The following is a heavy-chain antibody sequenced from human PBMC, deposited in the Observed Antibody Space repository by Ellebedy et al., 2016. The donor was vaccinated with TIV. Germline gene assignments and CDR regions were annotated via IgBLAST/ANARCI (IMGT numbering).Heavy chain of an antibody. CDR1: GHTFTDYY. V-gene: IGHV3-11*06. CDR3: VRSTGYYGVDYH. CDR2: ISSSPSYT. J-gene: IGHJ1*01. D-gene: IGHD3-9*01. Sequence: GESLKISCAASGHTFTDYYMNWIRQAPGKGLEWVSYISSSPSYTYYADSVRGRFTISKDNANSLLYLQMNSLRIEDTAVYYCVRSTGYYGVDYHWGQGTLVTVSS.